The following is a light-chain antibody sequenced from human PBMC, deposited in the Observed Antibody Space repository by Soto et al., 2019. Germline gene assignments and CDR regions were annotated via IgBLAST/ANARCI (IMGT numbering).Light chain of an antibody. J-gene: IGKJ1*01. V-gene: IGKV3-15*01. CDR2: GAS. Sequence: EIVLTQSPGTLSVSPGDTSTLSCRASQSVDNKLAWYQQRPGQPHRLLVSGASTRATGVPARFSGSGSGTEFSLIISSLQSEDFAVYSCQQYRYWPLTFGQGTKVDIK. CDR3: QQYRYWPLT. CDR1: QSVDNK.